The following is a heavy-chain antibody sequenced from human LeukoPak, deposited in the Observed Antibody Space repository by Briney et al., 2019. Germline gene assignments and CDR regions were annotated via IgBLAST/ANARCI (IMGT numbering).Heavy chain of an antibody. D-gene: IGHD3-10*01. V-gene: IGHV3-15*01. J-gene: IGHJ4*02. CDR2: IKSRTDGETT. CDR3: TTDLGTYYHGSQRLIPIDY. Sequence: GGSLRLSCVDSGFTFTNAWMSWVRQAPGKGLEWIDRIKSRTDGETTNYAEPVRGRFTISRDDSKSAVYLQMNSLKIEDTAVYYCTTDLGTYYHGSQRLIPIDYWGQGTLVTVSS. CDR1: GFTFTNAW.